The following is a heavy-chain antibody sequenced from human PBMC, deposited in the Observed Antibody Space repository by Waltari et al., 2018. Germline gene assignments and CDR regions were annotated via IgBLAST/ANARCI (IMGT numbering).Heavy chain of an antibody. D-gene: IGHD6-13*01. Sequence: QVQLVQSGAEVKKPGASVKVSCKVSGYTLTELSMHWVRQAPGKGLEWMGGFDPEDGETIYAQKFQGRVTITRDTSASTAYMELSSLRSEDTAVYYCARDTYSSSWSRYFDYWGQGTLVTVSS. CDR3: ARDTYSSSWSRYFDY. V-gene: IGHV1-24*01. CDR1: GYTLTELS. CDR2: FDPEDGET. J-gene: IGHJ4*02.